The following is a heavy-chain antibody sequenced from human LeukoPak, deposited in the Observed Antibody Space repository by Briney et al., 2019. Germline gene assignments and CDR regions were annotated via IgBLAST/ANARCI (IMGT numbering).Heavy chain of an antibody. CDR2: ISGSGGST. V-gene: IGHV3-23*01. CDR3: AKGRPGPKNDAFDI. CDR1: GFTFSSYA. D-gene: IGHD1-14*01. Sequence: HARGSLRLSCAASGFTFSSYAMSWVRQAPGKVLEWVSAISGSGGSTYYADSVKGRFTISRDNSKNTLYLQMNSLRAEDTAVYYCAKGRPGPKNDAFDIWGQGTMVTVSS. J-gene: IGHJ3*02.